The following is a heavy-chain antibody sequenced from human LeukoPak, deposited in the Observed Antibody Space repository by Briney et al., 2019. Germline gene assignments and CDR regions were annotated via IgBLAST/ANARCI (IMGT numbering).Heavy chain of an antibody. CDR2: IYYSGST. J-gene: IGHJ5*02. CDR3: ARLDGYCSGGSCYSVSFVDP. Sequence: SETLSLTGTVSGGSISSSNYYWGWIRQPPGKGLEWIGSIYYSGSTYYNPSLKSRVTISVDTSKNQFSLKLSSVTAADTAVYYCARLDGYCSGGSCYSVSFVDPWGQGTLVTVSS. CDR1: GGSISSSNYY. D-gene: IGHD2-15*01. V-gene: IGHV4-39*01.